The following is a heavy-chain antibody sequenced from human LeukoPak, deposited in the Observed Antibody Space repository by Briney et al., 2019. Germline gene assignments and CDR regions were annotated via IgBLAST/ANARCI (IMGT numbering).Heavy chain of an antibody. D-gene: IGHD2-2*01. V-gene: IGHV7-4-1*02. Sequence: ASVKVSCKASGYTFTSYAMNWVRQAPGQGLEWVGWINTNTGNPTYAQGFTGRFVFSMDTSVSTAYLQISSLKAEDTAVYYCARGVVVVTAALYNRLDPWGQGTLVTVSS. CDR2: INTNTGNP. J-gene: IGHJ5*02. CDR1: GYTFTSYA. CDR3: ARGVVVVTAALYNRLDP.